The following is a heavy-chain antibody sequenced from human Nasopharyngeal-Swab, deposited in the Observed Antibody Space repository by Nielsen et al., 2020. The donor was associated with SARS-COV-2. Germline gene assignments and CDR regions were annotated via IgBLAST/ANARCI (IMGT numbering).Heavy chain of an antibody. CDR2: IYSDGST. D-gene: IGHD6-19*01. J-gene: IGHJ4*02. Sequence: GGSLRLSCEASGFTVSSNYMSWVRQAPGKGLEWVSVIYSDGSTSYADSVKGRFTISRDKSKNTLCLQMNSLRTEDTAVYYCAGKYSNGWYRFWGQGTLVTVSS. CDR3: AGKYSNGWYRF. CDR1: GFTVSSNY. V-gene: IGHV3-53*01.